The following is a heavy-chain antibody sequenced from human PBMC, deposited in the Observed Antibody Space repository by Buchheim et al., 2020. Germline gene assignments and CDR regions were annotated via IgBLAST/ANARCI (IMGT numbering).Heavy chain of an antibody. V-gene: IGHV3-30*04. D-gene: IGHD3-16*01. Sequence: QVQLVETGGGVVQPGRSLRLSCAASGFTFSTYAMHWVRQAPGKGLEWVAVISYDGSNKYYADSVKGRFTISRDNSKNKLYLEMNSLRGEDTAVYYCARDKGDNSYLDYWGQGAL. CDR3: ARDKGDNSYLDY. CDR2: ISYDGSNK. CDR1: GFTFSTYA. J-gene: IGHJ4*02.